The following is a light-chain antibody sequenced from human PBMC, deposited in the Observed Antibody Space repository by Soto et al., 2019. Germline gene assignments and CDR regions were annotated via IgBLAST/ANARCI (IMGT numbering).Light chain of an antibody. CDR3: IQGTHWPYT. CDR2: KVS. J-gene: IGKJ2*01. CDR1: QSLVHSDGNTY. Sequence: DVVMTQSPLSLPVTLGQPASISCRSSQSLVHSDGNTYLNWFQQRPGQSPRRLICKVSNRDSGVPDRFSGSASGTEFTLKISRVEAEDVGVYYCIQGTHWPYTFGQGTKLEIK. V-gene: IGKV2-30*02.